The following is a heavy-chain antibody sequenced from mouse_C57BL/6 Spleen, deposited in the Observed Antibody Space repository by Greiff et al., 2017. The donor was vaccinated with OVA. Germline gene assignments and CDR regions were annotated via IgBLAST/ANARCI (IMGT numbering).Heavy chain of an antibody. CDR2: IRLKSDNYAT. CDR3: TGENWESFFDY. Sequence: EVKLMESGGGLVQPRGSMKLSCVASGFTFSNYWMNWVRQSPEKGLEWVAQIRLKSDNYATHYAESVKGRFTISRDDSKSSVYLQMNNLRAEDTGIYYCTGENWESFFDYWGQGTTLTVSS. CDR1: GFTFSNYW. V-gene: IGHV6-3*01. J-gene: IGHJ2*01. D-gene: IGHD4-1*01.